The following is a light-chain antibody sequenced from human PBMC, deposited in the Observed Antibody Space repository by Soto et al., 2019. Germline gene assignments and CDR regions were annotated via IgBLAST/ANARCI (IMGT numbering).Light chain of an antibody. J-gene: IGKJ4*01. CDR2: GAS. V-gene: IGKV3D-20*02. Sequence: TVLTQSPGTLSLSPGERATLSCRASQNVSSNLLVWYQQHPGQAPRLLIYGASSGATGIPDRFSGSGSGTDFTLTISSLEPEDFAVYYCQERNRWPRGTFGAGTKVDIK. CDR3: QERNRWPRGT. CDR1: QNVSSNL.